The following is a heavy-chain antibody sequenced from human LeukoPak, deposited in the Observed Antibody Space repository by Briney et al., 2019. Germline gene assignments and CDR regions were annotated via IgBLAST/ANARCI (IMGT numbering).Heavy chain of an antibody. Sequence: GESLKISCKGSGSKFTTYWIGWVRPMPGKGLEWMGIIYPGDSDTRYSPSSQGQATISADKSISTAYLQWTSLKASDTAMYYCARGGDSSGWPGAYFNSWGQGTLVTVSS. CDR3: ARGGDSSGWPGAYFNS. CDR2: IYPGDSDT. D-gene: IGHD6-19*01. V-gene: IGHV5-51*01. J-gene: IGHJ4*02. CDR1: GSKFTTYW.